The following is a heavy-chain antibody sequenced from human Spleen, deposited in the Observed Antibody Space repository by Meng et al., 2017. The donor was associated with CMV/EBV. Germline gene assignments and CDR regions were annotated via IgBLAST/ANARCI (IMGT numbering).Heavy chain of an antibody. D-gene: IGHD6-13*01. V-gene: IGHV3-53*01. Sequence: GGSLRLSCAASGFGFSNYEMNWVRQAPGKGLEWVSIIYSGGYTYYTDSVKGRFTISRDKSNNTLYLQMNSLRAEDTAVYYCARDGIAAAGTGAFDVWGQGTMVTVSS. CDR3: ARDGIAAAGTGAFDV. J-gene: IGHJ3*01. CDR1: GFGFSNYE. CDR2: IYSGGYT.